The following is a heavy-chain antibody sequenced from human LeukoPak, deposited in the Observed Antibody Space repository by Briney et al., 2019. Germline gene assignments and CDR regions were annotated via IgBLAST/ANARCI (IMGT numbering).Heavy chain of an antibody. CDR3: AKAEVAPTFFDH. V-gene: IGHV3-30*02. D-gene: IGHD5-24*01. J-gene: IGHJ4*02. Sequence: PGGSLRLSCAASGFTFSSYGMHWVRQAPGKGLEWVAFIRYDGSNKYYADSVKGRFTISRDNSKNTLYLQMNSLRAEDTAVYYCAKAEVAPTFFDHWGQGTLVTVSS. CDR2: IRYDGSNK. CDR1: GFTFSSYG.